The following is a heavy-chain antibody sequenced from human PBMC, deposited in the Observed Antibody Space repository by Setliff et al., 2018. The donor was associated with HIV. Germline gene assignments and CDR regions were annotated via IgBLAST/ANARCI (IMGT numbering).Heavy chain of an antibody. D-gene: IGHD6-19*01. Sequence: SLKISCAASGINFNQYWMSWVRQAPGKGLEWVANIKVDGSQKYYLDSVKGRFTISRDNAKSSLILQMNSLRVEDTAMYYCVRESSGWRWGQGTLVTVS. J-gene: IGHJ1*01. CDR3: VRESSGWR. CDR2: IKVDGSQK. CDR1: GINFNQYW. V-gene: IGHV3-7*03.